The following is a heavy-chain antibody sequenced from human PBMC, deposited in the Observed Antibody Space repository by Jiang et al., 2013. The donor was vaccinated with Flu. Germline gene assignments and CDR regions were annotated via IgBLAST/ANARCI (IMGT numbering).Heavy chain of an antibody. J-gene: IGHJ4*02. CDR1: GGSVSSDSYY. V-gene: IGHV4-61*01. CDR2: IYHIGST. CDR3: ARGYGGSSSYTIDY. D-gene: IGHD4-23*01. Sequence: GLVKPSETLSLTCTVSGGSVSSDSYYWSWIRQPPGKGLEWIGEIYHIGSTNYNPSLKSRVTISVDKSKNQFSLRLSSVNAADTAVYYCARGYGGSSSYTIDYWGQGTLVTVSS.